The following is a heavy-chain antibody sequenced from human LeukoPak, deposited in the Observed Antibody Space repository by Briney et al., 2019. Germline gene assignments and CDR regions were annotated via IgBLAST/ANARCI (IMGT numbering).Heavy chain of an antibody. V-gene: IGHV3-23*01. CDR1: GFTFSSYA. D-gene: IGHD3-22*01. CDR3: AKDYYYDSSGYYYFDY. J-gene: IGHJ4*02. Sequence: PGGSLRLSCAASGFTFSSYAMSWVRQAPGKGLEWVSAISGSGGSTYYADSVKGRFTTSRDNSKNTLYLQMNSLRAEDTAVYYCAKDYYYDSSGYYYFDYWGQGTLVTVSS. CDR2: ISGSGGST.